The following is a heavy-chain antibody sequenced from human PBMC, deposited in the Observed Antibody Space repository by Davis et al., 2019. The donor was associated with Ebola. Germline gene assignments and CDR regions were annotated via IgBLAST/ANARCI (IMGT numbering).Heavy chain of an antibody. J-gene: IGHJ6*03. V-gene: IGHV1-69*10. CDR2: IIPILGIA. Sequence: SVKVSCKASGGTFSSYAISWVRQAPGQGLEWMGGIIPILGIANYAQKFQGRVTITADESTSTAYMELGSLRSEDTAVYYCARGYSNYDYYYYYYMDVWGKGTTVTVSS. CDR1: GGTFSSYA. D-gene: IGHD4-11*01. CDR3: ARGYSNYDYYYYYYMDV.